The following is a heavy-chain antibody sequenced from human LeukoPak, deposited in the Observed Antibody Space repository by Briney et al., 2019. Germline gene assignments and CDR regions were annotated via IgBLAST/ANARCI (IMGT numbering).Heavy chain of an antibody. CDR1: GYTFTSYY. CDR2: INPSGGST. Sequence: GASVKVSCKASGYTFTSYYMHWVRQAPGQGLEWMGIINPSGGSTSYAQKFQGRVTMTRDTSTSTVYMELSSLRSEDTAVYYCARAAVVVPAGGGYYYYYMDVWGRGTTVTVSS. CDR3: ARAAVVVPAGGGYYYYYMDV. J-gene: IGHJ6*03. D-gene: IGHD2-2*01. V-gene: IGHV1-46*01.